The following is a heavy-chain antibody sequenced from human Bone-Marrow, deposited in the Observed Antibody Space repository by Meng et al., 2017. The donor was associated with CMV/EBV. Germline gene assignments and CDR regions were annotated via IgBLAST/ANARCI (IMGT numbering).Heavy chain of an antibody. CDR1: GGSINSYY. J-gene: IGHJ6*02. D-gene: IGHD1-14*01. CDR2: IYYSGST. Sequence: SETLSLTCTVSGGSINSYYWSWIRQPPGKGLEWIGYIYYSGSTNYNPSLESRVTISIDTSKNQFSLKLTSVTAADTAVYYCAREPAKKGPYGMDVWGQGTLVTVSS. V-gene: IGHV4-59*01. CDR3: AREPAKKGPYGMDV.